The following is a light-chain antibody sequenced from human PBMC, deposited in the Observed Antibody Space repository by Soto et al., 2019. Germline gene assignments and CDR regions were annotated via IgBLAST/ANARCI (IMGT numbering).Light chain of an antibody. V-gene: IGKV3-20*01. Sequence: GTLSLSPGGRATLSCRASQSVSSSYLAWYQQKPGQAPRLLIYGASSRATGIPDRFSGSGSGTDFTLTISRLEPEDFALYYCQQYGSSPKITFGQGTRLEIK. J-gene: IGKJ5*01. CDR3: QQYGSSPKIT. CDR1: QSVSSSY. CDR2: GAS.